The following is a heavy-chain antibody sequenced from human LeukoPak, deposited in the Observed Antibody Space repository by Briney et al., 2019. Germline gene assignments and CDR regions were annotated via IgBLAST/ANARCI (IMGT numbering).Heavy chain of an antibody. Sequence: SETLSLTCTVSSGSVSSGSYYWSWIRQPPGKGLEWIGEINHSGSTNYNPSLKSRVTISVDTSKNQFSLKLSSVTAADTAVYYCARRALDSQRVKGAFDIWGQGTMVTVSS. V-gene: IGHV4-39*07. CDR3: ARRALDSQRVKGAFDI. CDR1: SGSVSSGSYY. CDR2: INHSGST. J-gene: IGHJ3*02. D-gene: IGHD3-22*01.